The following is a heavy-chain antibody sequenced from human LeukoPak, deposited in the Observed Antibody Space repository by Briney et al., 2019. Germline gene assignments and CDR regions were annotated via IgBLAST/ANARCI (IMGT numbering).Heavy chain of an antibody. CDR3: ARVDTVTTTFDY. V-gene: IGHV4-30-4*01. CDR2: IYYTGTT. J-gene: IGHJ4*02. Sequence: SQTLSLTCTVSGGSISSGDYYWSWVRQPPGKGLEWIGYIYYTGTTYYSPSLKTRVTISVDTSKNQFSLSLSSVTAADTAVYYCARVDTVTTTFDYWGQGTLVTVSS. CDR1: GGSISSGDYY. D-gene: IGHD4-17*01.